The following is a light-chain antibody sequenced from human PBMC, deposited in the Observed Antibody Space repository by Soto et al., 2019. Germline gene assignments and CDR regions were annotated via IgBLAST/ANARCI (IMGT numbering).Light chain of an antibody. CDR1: SSDVGGYNY. CDR2: DVT. V-gene: IGLV2-11*01. Sequence: QSALTQPRSVSGSPGQSVTISCTGTSSDVGGYNYVSWYQQHPGKAPNLMIYDVTMRPSGVPDRFSGSKSGNTASLTISGLQAEDDADYYCCSFAGRYTWVFGGGTKLTVL. J-gene: IGLJ3*02. CDR3: CSFAGRYTWV.